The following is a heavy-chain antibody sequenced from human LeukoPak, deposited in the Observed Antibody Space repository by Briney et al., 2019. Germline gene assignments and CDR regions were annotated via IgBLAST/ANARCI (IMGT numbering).Heavy chain of an antibody. CDR2: IDYSGST. V-gene: IGHV4-39*07. J-gene: IGHJ4*02. Sequence: SETLSLTCTVSRGSSSSSNFYWGWIRQSPGKGLEWIGSIDYSGSTYYNPSLKSRVTISVDTSKNQFSPKLSSVTAADTAVYYCARGRRSSWYPGSRFDYWGQGTLVTVSS. D-gene: IGHD6-13*01. CDR3: ARGRRSSWYPGSRFDY. CDR1: RGSSSSSNFY.